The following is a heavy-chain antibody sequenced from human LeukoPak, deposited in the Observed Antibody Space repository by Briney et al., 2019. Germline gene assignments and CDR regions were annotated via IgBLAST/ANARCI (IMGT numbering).Heavy chain of an antibody. CDR3: ARGVEPLAASTLAY. D-gene: IGHD1-14*01. Sequence: GGSLRLSCAASGFTVITNDMTWVRQAPGKGLEWVSVLCDGNTKYADSVQGRFTISRDNSKNTLYLEMNSLSPDDTAVYYCARGVEPLAASTLAYWGQGTLVTVSS. CDR2: LCDGNT. V-gene: IGHV3-53*01. CDR1: GFTVITND. J-gene: IGHJ4*02.